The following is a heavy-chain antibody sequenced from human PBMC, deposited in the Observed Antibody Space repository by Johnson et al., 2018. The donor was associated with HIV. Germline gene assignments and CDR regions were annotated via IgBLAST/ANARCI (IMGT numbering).Heavy chain of an antibody. J-gene: IGHJ3*02. CDR1: GFTFSTFG. CDR3: CRVGPPQYDAFDK. V-gene: IGHV3-30*02. CDR2: IR. Sequence: VQLVESGGGVVQPGGSLRLSCAASGFTFSTFGMHWVRQAPGKGLEWVAFIRYAASVKGRFTFSRDDAKNSLFLQMNSLKTEDSAVYYCCRVGPPQYDAFDKWGQGTMVTVSS. D-gene: IGHD5-24*01.